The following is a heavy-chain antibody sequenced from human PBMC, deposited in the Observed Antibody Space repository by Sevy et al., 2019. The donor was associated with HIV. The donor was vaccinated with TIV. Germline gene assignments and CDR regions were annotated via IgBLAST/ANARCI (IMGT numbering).Heavy chain of an antibody. Sequence: GESLKISCAASGFTFSDYYMSWIRQAPGKGLEWVSYISSSGSTIYYADSVKGRFTISRDNAKNSLYLQMNSLRAEDTAVYYCARGSFPYDFWSGYYSRQPLDYWGQGTLVTVSS. CDR2: ISSSGSTI. CDR3: ARGSFPYDFWSGYYSRQPLDY. J-gene: IGHJ4*02. V-gene: IGHV3-11*01. D-gene: IGHD3-3*01. CDR1: GFTFSDYY.